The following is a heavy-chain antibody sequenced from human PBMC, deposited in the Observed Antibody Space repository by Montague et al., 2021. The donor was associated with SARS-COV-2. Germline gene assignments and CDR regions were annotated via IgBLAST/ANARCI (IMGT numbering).Heavy chain of an antibody. CDR2: IYTSGRT. CDR1: GGSISSGSYY. CDR3: ARDFVVRGVSYGMDV. V-gene: IGHV4-61*02. Sequence: TLSLTCTVSGGSISSGSYYWSWIRQPAGKGLEWIGRIYTSGRTNYNPSLKSRVTISVDTSKNQFSLKLSSVTAADTAVYYCARDFVVRGVSYGMDVWGQAATVTVSS. J-gene: IGHJ6*02. D-gene: IGHD3-10*02.